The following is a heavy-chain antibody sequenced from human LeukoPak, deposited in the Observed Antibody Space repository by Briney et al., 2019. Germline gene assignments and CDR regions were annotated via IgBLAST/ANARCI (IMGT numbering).Heavy chain of an antibody. J-gene: IGHJ3*02. CDR3: AKDLLAGYGVAHDAFDI. CDR1: GFTFSDHY. D-gene: IGHD4-17*01. Sequence: PGGSLRLSCAASGFTFSDHYMDWVRQAPGKGLEWVSAISGSGGSTYYADSVKGRFTISRDNSKNTLYLQMNSLRAEDTAVYYCAKDLLAGYGVAHDAFDIWGQGTMVTVSS. CDR2: ISGSGGST. V-gene: IGHV3-23*01.